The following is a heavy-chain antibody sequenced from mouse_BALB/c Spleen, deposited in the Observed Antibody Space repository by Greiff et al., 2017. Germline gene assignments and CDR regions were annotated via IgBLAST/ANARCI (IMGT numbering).Heavy chain of an antibody. J-gene: IGHJ4*01. CDR1: GYSITSDYA. CDR3: ARRDYDFYAMDY. Sequence: EVKLMESGPGLVKPSQSLSLTCTVTGYSITSDYAWNWIRQFPGTKLEWMGYISYSGSTSYNPSLKSRISITRDTSKNQFFLQLNSVTTEDTATYYCARRDYDFYAMDYWGQGTSVTVSS. CDR2: ISYSGST. D-gene: IGHD1-1*02. V-gene: IGHV3-2*02.